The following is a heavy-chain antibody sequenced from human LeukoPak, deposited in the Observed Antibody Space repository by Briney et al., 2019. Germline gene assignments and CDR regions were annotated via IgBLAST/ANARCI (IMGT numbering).Heavy chain of an antibody. CDR1: GFTFSRYS. CDR2: ISSSSSTI. V-gene: IGHV3-48*02. CDR3: ARGTIRYGSPGY. D-gene: IGHD5-18*01. J-gene: IGHJ4*02. Sequence: GGCLRLSCAVSGFTFSRYSVNWVRQAPGKGLEWGSYISSSSSTIYYADSVKGRLTISRDNAKNPLYLQMSSLRDEDTAVYYCARGTIRYGSPGYWGQGTLVTVSS.